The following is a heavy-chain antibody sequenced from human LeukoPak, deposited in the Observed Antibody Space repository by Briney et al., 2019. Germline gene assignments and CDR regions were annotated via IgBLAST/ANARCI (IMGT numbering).Heavy chain of an antibody. D-gene: IGHD1-26*01. CDR3: ARGWGREWELLRN. Sequence: SETLSLTCTVSGGSISSSSYYWGWIRQPPGKGLEWIGSIYYSGSTYYNPSLKSRVTISVDTSKNQFSLKLSSVTAADTAVYYCARGWGREWELLRNWGQGTLVTVSS. CDR2: IYYSGST. J-gene: IGHJ4*02. V-gene: IGHV4-39*07. CDR1: GGSISSSSYY.